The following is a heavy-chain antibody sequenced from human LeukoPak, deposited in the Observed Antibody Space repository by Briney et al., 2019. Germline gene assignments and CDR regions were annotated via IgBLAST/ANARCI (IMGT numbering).Heavy chain of an antibody. CDR3: ARGRVSSSTWYSTYYYFFYMDF. Sequence: KPSETLSLTCTVSGGSISITSYYWGWIRQPPGKGLEWIGYVDHTGSTKFNPSLNGRVSISRDTSNNFFSLRLRSVTAADTAVYFCARGRVSSSTWYSTYYYFFYMDFWGKGTTVTVSS. CDR1: GGSISITSYY. V-gene: IGHV4-61*03. J-gene: IGHJ6*03. D-gene: IGHD4-11*01. CDR2: VDHTGST.